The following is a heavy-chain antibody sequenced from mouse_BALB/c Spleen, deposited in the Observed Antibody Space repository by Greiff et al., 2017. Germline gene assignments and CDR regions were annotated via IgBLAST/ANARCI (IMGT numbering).Heavy chain of an antibody. CDR3: ARRDYVGYYAMDY. CDR1: GYSFTSYW. Sequence: QVQLQQSGPQLVRPGASVKISCKASGYSFTSYWMHWVKQRPGQGLEWIGMIDPSDSETRLNQKFKDKATLTVDKSSSTAYMQLSSPTSEDSAVYYCARRDYVGYYAMDYWGQGTSVTVSS. D-gene: IGHD1-1*01. CDR2: IDPSDSET. V-gene: IGHV1S127*01. J-gene: IGHJ4*01.